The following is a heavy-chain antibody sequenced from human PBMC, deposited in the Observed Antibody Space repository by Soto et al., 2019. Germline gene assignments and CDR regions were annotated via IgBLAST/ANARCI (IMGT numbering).Heavy chain of an antibody. CDR2: IHHSGNT. V-gene: IGHV4-59*01. CDR1: GVSLSSDY. Sequence: SETLSLTCTVSGVSLSSDYWTWIRQPPGKGLEWIGYIHHSGNTIYNSSLRSRVTILVDTSKSLFSLNLISVTAADTAVYYCAKGSGWYYYWGQGILVTVSS. D-gene: IGHD6-19*01. J-gene: IGHJ4*02. CDR3: AKGSGWYYY.